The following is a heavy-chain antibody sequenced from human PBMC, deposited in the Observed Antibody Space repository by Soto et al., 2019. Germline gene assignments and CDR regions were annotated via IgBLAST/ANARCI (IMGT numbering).Heavy chain of an antibody. D-gene: IGHD1-7*01. CDR2: IIPIFGTA. V-gene: IGHV1-69*12. CDR3: ARVPIGTTSYYFDY. J-gene: IGHJ4*02. CDR1: GGTFSSYA. Sequence: QVQLVQSGAEVKKPGSSVKVSCKASGGTFSSYAISWVRQAPGQGLEWMGGIIPIFGTANYAQKFQGRVTITAEESTSTASMELSSLRSQDPAAYYCARVPIGTTSYYFDYWGQGTLVPVSS.